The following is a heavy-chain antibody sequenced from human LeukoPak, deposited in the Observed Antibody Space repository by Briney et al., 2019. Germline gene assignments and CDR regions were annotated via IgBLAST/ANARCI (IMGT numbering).Heavy chain of an antibody. CDR1: GLSLNSYA. V-gene: IGHV3-30*03. J-gene: IGHJ6*02. D-gene: IGHD3-10*01. CDR2: ISYDGSNK. CDR3: AQGGSEIYYFYHGMDV. Sequence: PGGSLRLSCAASGLSLNSYAIRWVRQAPGKGLEWVTAISYDGSNKHYADSVRGRFTISRDNSKNTLYLQMNSLRSDDTAVYYCAQGGSEIYYFYHGMDVWGRGTTVTVSS.